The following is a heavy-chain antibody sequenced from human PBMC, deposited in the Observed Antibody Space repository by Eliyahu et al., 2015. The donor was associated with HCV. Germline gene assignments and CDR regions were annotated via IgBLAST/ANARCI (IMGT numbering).Heavy chain of an antibody. CDR2: ISLQGSEK. Sequence: QVQLVESGGGVVQPGRSLRLSCAASGFTFRIYGMHWXRQAPGKGLEWVAVISLQGSEKYYADSVKGRFTISRDNSKNTLYLQMNSLRAEDTAVYYCVKPTPRYCTDGSCYSDVWADAFDMWGQGTMVTVSS. J-gene: IGHJ3*02. V-gene: IGHV3-30*18. CDR3: VKPTPRYCTDGSCYSDVWADAFDM. D-gene: IGHD2-8*01. CDR1: GFTFRIYG.